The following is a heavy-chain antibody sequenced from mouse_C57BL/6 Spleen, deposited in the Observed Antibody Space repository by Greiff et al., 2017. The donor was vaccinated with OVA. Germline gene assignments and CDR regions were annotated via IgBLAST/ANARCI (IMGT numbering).Heavy chain of an antibody. V-gene: IGHV5-17*01. Sequence: EVQRVESGGGLVKPGGSLKLSCAASGFTFSDYGMHWVRQAPEKGLEWVAYISSGSSTIYYADTVKGRFTISRDNAKNTLFLQMTSLRSEDTAMYYCARTHYGNYGAMDYWGQGTSVTVSS. J-gene: IGHJ4*01. D-gene: IGHD2-1*01. CDR1: GFTFSDYG. CDR2: ISSGSSTI. CDR3: ARTHYGNYGAMDY.